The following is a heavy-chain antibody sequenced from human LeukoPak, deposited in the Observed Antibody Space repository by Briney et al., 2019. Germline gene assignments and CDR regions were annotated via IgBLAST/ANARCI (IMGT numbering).Heavy chain of an antibody. V-gene: IGHV1-69*04. J-gene: IGHJ4*02. Sequence: GASVKVSCKASGYSFTTYGISWVRQAPGQGLEWMGRIIPILGIANYAQKFQGRVTITADKSTSTAYMELSSLRSEDTAVYYCARVEGGYSYGYYVYWGQGTLVTVSS. CDR3: ARVEGGYSYGYYVY. CDR1: GYSFTTYG. D-gene: IGHD5-18*01. CDR2: IIPILGIA.